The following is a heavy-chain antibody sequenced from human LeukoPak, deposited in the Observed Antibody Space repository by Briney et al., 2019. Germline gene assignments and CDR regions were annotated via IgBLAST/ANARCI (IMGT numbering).Heavy chain of an antibody. J-gene: IGHJ4*02. D-gene: IGHD6-13*01. Sequence: GGSLRLSCAASGFPFNSYWMTWVRQAPGKGLEWVANIKEDGSEKYYVDSVKGRFTISRDNAKNSLYLQMNSLRAEDTAVYYCASSGQLGCFDYWGQGTLVTVSS. CDR3: ASSGQLGCFDY. V-gene: IGHV3-7*01. CDR1: GFPFNSYW. CDR2: IKEDGSEK.